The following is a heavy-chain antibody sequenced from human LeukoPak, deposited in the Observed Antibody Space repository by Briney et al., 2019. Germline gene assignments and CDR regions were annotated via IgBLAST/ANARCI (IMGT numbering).Heavy chain of an antibody. CDR3: ARDRCSSTSCYDDYYYYGMDV. CDR2: IRYDGSNK. CDR1: GFTFSSYG. V-gene: IGHV3-33*01. D-gene: IGHD2-2*01. Sequence: GRSLRLSCAASGFTFSSYGMHWVRQAPGKGLEWVAVIRYDGSNKYYADSVKGRFTISRDNSKNTLYLQMNSLRAEDTAVYYCARDRCSSTSCYDDYYYYGMDVWGQGSTVTVSS. J-gene: IGHJ6*01.